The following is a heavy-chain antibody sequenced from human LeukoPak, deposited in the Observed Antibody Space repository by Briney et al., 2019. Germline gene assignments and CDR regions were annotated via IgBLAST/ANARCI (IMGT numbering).Heavy chain of an antibody. D-gene: IGHD5-12*01. CDR2: IIPIFGTA. CDR1: GGTFSSYA. CDR3: ARDSGANLAFDP. J-gene: IGHJ5*02. Sequence: PVKVSCKASGGTFSSYAISWVRQAPGQGLEWMGGIIPIFGTANYAQKFQGRVTITADESTSTAYMELSSLRSEDTAVYCCARDSGANLAFDPWGQGTLVTVSS. V-gene: IGHV1-69*13.